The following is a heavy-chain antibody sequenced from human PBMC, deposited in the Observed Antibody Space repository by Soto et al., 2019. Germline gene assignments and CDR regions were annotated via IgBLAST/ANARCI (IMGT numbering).Heavy chain of an antibody. J-gene: IGHJ5*02. Sequence: SETLSLTCTVSGGSISSYYWSWIRQPPGKGLEWIGYIYYSGSTNYNPSLKSRVTISVDTSKNQFSLKLSSVTAADTAVYYCASARYCSSTSCQEGNNWFDPWGQGTLVTSPQ. CDR1: GGSISSYY. V-gene: IGHV4-59*01. CDR2: IYYSGST. D-gene: IGHD2-2*01. CDR3: ASARYCSSTSCQEGNNWFDP.